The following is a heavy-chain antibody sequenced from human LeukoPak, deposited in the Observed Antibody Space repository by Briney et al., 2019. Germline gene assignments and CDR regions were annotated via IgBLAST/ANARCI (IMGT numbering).Heavy chain of an antibody. CDR3: TSRGWKRD. Sequence: PGGPLRLSCATSGFTFSNAWMSWVRQAPGKGLQWVGRIKSKTDRGTTDYAAPVKGRFTISRDDSKNTLYLQMNSLKTEDTEKSYCTSRGWKRDWGQGTLVNVSS. CDR2: IKSKTDRGTT. J-gene: IGHJ4*02. V-gene: IGHV3-15*01. D-gene: IGHD6-19*01. CDR1: GFTFSNAW.